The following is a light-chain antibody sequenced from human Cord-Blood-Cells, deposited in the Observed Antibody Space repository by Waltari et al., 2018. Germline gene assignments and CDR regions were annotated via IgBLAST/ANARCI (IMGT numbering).Light chain of an antibody. V-gene: IGLV2-23*01. J-gene: IGLJ3*02. CDR1: SSDVGSYNI. CDR2: EGS. CDR3: CSYAGSSTLV. Sequence: QSALTQPASVSGSPGQSTTISCTGTSSDVGSYNIVSWYQQHPGKAPKLMIYEGSKRPSGVSNRFSGSKSGNTASLTISGLQAEDEADYYCCSYAGSSTLVFGGGTKLTVL.